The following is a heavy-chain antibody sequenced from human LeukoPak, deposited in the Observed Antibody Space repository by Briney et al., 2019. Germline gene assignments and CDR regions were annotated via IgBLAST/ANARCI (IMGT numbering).Heavy chain of an antibody. Sequence: PSETLSLTCTVSGGSISSYYWSWIRQPPGKGLEWIGNFYHSGSTNYNPSLKSRVTISVDKSKNQFSLKVNSVTAADTAVYYCARAGQGYCSSAGCFLSLDYWGQGTLVTVSS. CDR1: GGSISSYY. V-gene: IGHV4-59*12. CDR2: FYHSGST. CDR3: ARAGQGYCSSAGCFLSLDY. D-gene: IGHD2-2*01. J-gene: IGHJ4*02.